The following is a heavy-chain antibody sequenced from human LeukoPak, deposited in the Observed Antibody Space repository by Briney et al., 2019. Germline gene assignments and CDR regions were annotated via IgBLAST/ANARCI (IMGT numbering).Heavy chain of an antibody. J-gene: IGHJ4*02. D-gene: IGHD6-13*01. V-gene: IGHV4-31*03. CDR1: GGSISSGGYY. Sequence: KPSETLSLTCTVSGGSISSGGYYWSWIRQHPGKGLEWIGYIYYSGSTYYNPSLRSRVIISVDTSKNQFSLKLSSVTAADTAVYYCARQPPVAASGNFVDSWGQGTLVTVSS. CDR3: ARQPPVAASGNFVDS. CDR2: IYYSGST.